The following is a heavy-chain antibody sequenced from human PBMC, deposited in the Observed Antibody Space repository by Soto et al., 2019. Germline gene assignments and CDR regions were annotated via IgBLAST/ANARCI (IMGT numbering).Heavy chain of an antibody. J-gene: IGHJ4*02. CDR3: AKEEGIFGVVAVYDY. Sequence: GGSLRLSCAASGFTFSSYGMYWVRQAPGKGLEWVAVISYDGSNKYYADSVKGRFTISRDNSKNTLYLQMNSLRAEDTAVYYCAKEEGIFGVVAVYDYWGQGTLVTVSS. V-gene: IGHV3-30*18. CDR1: GFTFSSYG. D-gene: IGHD3-3*01. CDR2: ISYDGSNK.